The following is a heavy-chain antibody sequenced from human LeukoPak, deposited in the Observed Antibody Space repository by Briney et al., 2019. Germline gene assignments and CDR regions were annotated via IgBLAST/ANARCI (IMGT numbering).Heavy chain of an antibody. CDR1: RFTFSSYD. Sequence: QPGGPLRLCCAASRFTFSSYDMHWLRQATGKGLEWVSAMGTAGDTKYPGSVKGRFTISRENAKNALYLQMNSLRAGDTAVYYCARALKVYCSGGSCYKKYYYYYGMDVWGQGTTVTVSS. D-gene: IGHD2-15*01. J-gene: IGHJ6*02. CDR3: ARALKVYCSGGSCYKKYYYYYGMDV. V-gene: IGHV3-13*01. CDR2: MGTAGDT.